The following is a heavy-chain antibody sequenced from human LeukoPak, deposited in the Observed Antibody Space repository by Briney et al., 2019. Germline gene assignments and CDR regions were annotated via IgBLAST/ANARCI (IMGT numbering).Heavy chain of an antibody. V-gene: IGHV3-13*01. J-gene: IGHJ4*02. D-gene: IGHD1-26*01. CDR1: GFTFSSYD. CDR2: IGVAANT. Sequence: PGGSLRLSCAASGFTFSSYDMHWVRQATGKGLERVSAIGVAANTFYSGSVKGRFTISRENAKNSLYLLTSSLRAEDTAVYYCARQNTPHGNFDYWGQGTLVTVSS. CDR3: ARQNTPHGNFDY.